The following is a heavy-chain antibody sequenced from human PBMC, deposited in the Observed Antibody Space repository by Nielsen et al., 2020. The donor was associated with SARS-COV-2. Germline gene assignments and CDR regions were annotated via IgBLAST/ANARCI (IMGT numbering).Heavy chain of an antibody. CDR2: ISSSGSTI. CDR1: EFSFSNYA. D-gene: IGHD5-12*01. V-gene: IGHV3-48*03. CDR3: ASGVDP. J-gene: IGHJ5*02. Sequence: GESLKISCAASEFSFSNYAMNWVRQAPGKGLEWVSYISSSGSTIYYADSVKGRFTISRDNAKNSLYLQMNSLRAEDTAVYYCASGVDPWGQGTLVTVSS.